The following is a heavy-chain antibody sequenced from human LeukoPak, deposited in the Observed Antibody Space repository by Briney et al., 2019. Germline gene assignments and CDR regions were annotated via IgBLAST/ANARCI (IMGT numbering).Heavy chain of an antibody. Sequence: GGSLRLSCAASGFTFSDYYMSWIRQAPGKGLEGVSYISSSGSTIYYADSVKGRFTISRDNANNSLYLQMNSLTAEDTAVYYCARGAIFGVLKVIDAFDIWGQGTMVTVSS. D-gene: IGHD3-3*01. CDR2: ISSSGSTI. J-gene: IGHJ3*02. V-gene: IGHV3-11*04. CDR3: ARGAIFGVLKVIDAFDI. CDR1: GFTFSDYY.